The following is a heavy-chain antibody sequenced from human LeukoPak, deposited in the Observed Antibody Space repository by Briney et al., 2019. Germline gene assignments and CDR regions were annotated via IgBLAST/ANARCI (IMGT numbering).Heavy chain of an antibody. CDR3: AGLLPRHGVYDSTGYSPLGLVDY. Sequence: SETLSLTCTVSGGSISSSSYYWGWIRQPPGKGLEWIGSIYYSGSTYYNPSLKSRVTISVDTSKNQFSLKLSSVTAADTAVYYCAGLLPRHGVYDSTGYSPLGLVDYWGQGTLVTVSS. V-gene: IGHV4-39*01. CDR1: GGSISSSSYY. CDR2: IYYSGST. J-gene: IGHJ4*02. D-gene: IGHD3-22*01.